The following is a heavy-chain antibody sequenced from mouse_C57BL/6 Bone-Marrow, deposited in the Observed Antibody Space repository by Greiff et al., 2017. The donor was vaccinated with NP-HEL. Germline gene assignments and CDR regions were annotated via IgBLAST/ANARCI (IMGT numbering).Heavy chain of an antibody. CDR1: GYTFTDYY. D-gene: IGHD3-2*02. CDR2: INPYNGGT. J-gene: IGHJ2*01. CDR3: ARGGWDYFVY. V-gene: IGHV1-19*01. Sequence: VQLQQSGPVLVKPGASVKMSCKASGYTFTDYYMNWVKQSHGKSLEWIGVINPYNGGTSYNQKFKGKATLTVDKSSSTAYMELNSLTSEDSAVYYCARGGWDYFVYWGQGTTLTVSS.